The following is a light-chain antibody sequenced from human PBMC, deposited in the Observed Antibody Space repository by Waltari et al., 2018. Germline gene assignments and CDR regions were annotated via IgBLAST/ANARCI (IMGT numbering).Light chain of an antibody. CDR3: ESWDDSLDGPWV. Sequence: QSVLTQPPSVSGTPGQMVTISCSGSTPNIGKNILNWYQQLPGAAPKLPIHSNDQRPSDVPDRFSGSKSGTSASLAISGLQSDDEADYYCESWDDSLDGPWVFGGGTKLTVL. CDR1: TPNIGKNI. J-gene: IGLJ3*02. V-gene: IGLV1-44*01. CDR2: SND.